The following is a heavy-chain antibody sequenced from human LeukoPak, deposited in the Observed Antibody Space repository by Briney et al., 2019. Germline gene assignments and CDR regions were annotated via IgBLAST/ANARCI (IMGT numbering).Heavy chain of an antibody. CDR2: IIPIFGTA. J-gene: IGHJ4*02. CDR3: ARDAPYSSSTFDY. V-gene: IGHV1-69*13. Sequence: SVKVSCKASGGTFISYAISWVRQAPGQGLKWMGGIIPIFGTANYAQKFQGRVTITVDESTSTAYMELSSLRSEDTAVYYCARDAPYSSSTFDYWGQGTLVTVSS. CDR1: GGTFISYA. D-gene: IGHD6-6*01.